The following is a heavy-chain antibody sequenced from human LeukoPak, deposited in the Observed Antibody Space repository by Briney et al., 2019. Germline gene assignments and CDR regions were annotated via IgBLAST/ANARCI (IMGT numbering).Heavy chain of an antibody. CDR3: ARGPQWRGDYYYMDV. CDR1: AYSFTNFD. D-gene: IGHD6-19*01. CDR2: MNPNSGNK. Sequence: ASVTVSFTASAYSFTNFDVNWVRQATGQGLEWMGWMNPNSGNKGYAQKFQGRVTMTMNTSITTAYMELSSLRSEDTAVYYCARGPQWRGDYYYMDVWGRGTTVTVSS. J-gene: IGHJ6*03. V-gene: IGHV1-8*01.